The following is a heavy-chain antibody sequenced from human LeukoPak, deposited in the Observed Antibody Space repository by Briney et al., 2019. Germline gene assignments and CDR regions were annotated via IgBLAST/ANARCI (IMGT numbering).Heavy chain of an antibody. CDR1: GFIFGNAW. J-gene: IGHJ4*02. CDR3: ARGFEIFDY. Sequence: GGSLRLSCAASGFIFGNAWMTWVRQAPGKGLEWVANIKQDGSKKSYVDSVKGRFTISRDNAKNSLYLQMNSLRAEDTAVYYCARGFEIFDYWGQGTLVTVSS. D-gene: IGHD5-24*01. CDR2: IKQDGSKK. V-gene: IGHV3-7*01.